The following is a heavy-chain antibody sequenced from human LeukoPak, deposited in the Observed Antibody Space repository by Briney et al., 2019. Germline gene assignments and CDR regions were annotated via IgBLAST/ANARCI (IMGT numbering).Heavy chain of an antibody. D-gene: IGHD4-23*01. J-gene: IGHJ4*02. CDR2: IYYSGST. Sequence: SGTLSLTCTASGGSISSSSYYWGWIRQPPGKGLEWIGSIYYSGSTYYNPSLKSRVTISVGTSKNQFSLNLSSVTAADTAVYYCARGREVTRDFDYWGQGTLVTVSS. V-gene: IGHV4-39*01. CDR1: GGSISSSSYY. CDR3: ARGREVTRDFDY.